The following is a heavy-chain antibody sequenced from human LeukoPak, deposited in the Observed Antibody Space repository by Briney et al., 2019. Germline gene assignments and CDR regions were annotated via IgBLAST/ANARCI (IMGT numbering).Heavy chain of an antibody. J-gene: IGHJ4*02. CDR3: ASEYCSSTTCSIFDY. CDR2: INPNSGGT. V-gene: IGHV1-2*02. Sequence: VKGSFKASGYTFTAYYMHWVRQAPGQGLEWIGCINPNSGGTNYAQKFEGRVTMTSDTSISTAYMELSSLRFDDTAMYYCASEYCSSTTCSIFDYWGQGTLVTVSS. CDR1: GYTFTAYY. D-gene: IGHD2/OR15-2a*01.